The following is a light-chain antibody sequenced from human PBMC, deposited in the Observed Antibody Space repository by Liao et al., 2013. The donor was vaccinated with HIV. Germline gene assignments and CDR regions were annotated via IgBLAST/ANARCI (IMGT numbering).Light chain of an antibody. V-gene: IGLV3-1*01. CDR3: QAWDSSTWV. Sequence: SYELTQPPSVSASPGQTASITCSGDKLGDKYACWYQQKPGQAPVLVIYKDSERPSGIPERFSGSNSGNTATLTISRVEAGDEADYYCQAWDSSTWVFGGGTKLTVL. CDR1: KLGDKY. CDR2: KDS. J-gene: IGLJ3*02.